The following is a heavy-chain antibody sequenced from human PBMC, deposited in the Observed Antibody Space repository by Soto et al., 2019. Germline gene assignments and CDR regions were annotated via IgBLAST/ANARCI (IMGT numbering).Heavy chain of an antibody. V-gene: IGHV4-39*01. D-gene: IGHD3-10*01. J-gene: IGHJ5*02. CDR3: ARQPHETVGGFDP. CDR1: GGSISSSSYY. CDR2: NYYSGST. Sequence: SETLSLTCTVSGGSISSSSYYWGWIRQPPGKGLEWIGSNYYSGSTYYNPSLKGRVTISVDTSKNQFSLKLSSVTAADTAVYYCARQPHETVGGFDPWGQGTLVTVSS.